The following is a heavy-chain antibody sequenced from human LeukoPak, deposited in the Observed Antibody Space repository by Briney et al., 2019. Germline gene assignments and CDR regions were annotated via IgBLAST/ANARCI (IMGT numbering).Heavy chain of an antibody. Sequence: ASVKVSCKASGYTFTGYYMHCVRQAPGQGLEWMGWINPNSGGTNYAQKLQGRVTMTTDTSTSTAYMELRSLRSDDTAVYYCARTQLGMNALNRAFDIWGQGTMVTVSS. J-gene: IGHJ3*02. D-gene: IGHD7-27*01. CDR3: ARTQLGMNALNRAFDI. CDR1: GYTFTGYY. V-gene: IGHV1-2*02. CDR2: INPNSGGT.